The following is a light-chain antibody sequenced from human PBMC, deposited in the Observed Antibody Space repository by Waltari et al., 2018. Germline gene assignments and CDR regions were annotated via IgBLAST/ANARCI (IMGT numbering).Light chain of an antibody. V-gene: IGKV1-5*03. CDR2: KAS. J-gene: IGKJ1*01. CDR1: QSISSW. Sequence: DIQMTQSPSTLSASVGDRVTITCRASQSISSWLAWYQQKPGKAPKLLIYKASSLDSGVPSRFSGSGSGTEFTLTIISLQPDDFATYYCQQYNRLWGFGQGTKVEIK. CDR3: QQYNRLWG.